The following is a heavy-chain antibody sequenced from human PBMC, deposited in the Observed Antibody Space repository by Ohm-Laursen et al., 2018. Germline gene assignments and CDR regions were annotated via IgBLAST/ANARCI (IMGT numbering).Heavy chain of an antibody. Sequence: GTLSLTCTVSGGSISSSSYYWAWIRQPPGKGLEWIGSIYYSGSTYYHPSMKSRVTISADTSKNQFSLKLSSVTAADTAVYYCARGFSGWWGRIDYWGQGILVTVSS. CDR1: GGSISSSSYY. V-gene: IGHV4-39*01. J-gene: IGHJ4*02. D-gene: IGHD6-19*01. CDR3: ARGFSGWWGRIDY. CDR2: IYYSGST.